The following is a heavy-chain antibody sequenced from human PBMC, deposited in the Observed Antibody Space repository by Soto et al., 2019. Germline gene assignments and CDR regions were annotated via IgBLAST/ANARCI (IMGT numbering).Heavy chain of an antibody. J-gene: IGHJ6*02. CDR2: TYYRSKWYN. V-gene: IGHV6-1*01. D-gene: IGHD3-3*01. CDR3: ARETYCDFWSGYYPYYYYGMDV. Sequence: SQTLSLTCAISGDSVSSNSAAWNWIRQSPSRGLEWLGRTYYRSKWYNDYAVSVKSRITINPDTSKNQFSLQLNSVTPEDTAVYYCARETYCDFWSGYYPYYYYGMDVWGQGTTVTVSS. CDR1: GDSVSSNSAA.